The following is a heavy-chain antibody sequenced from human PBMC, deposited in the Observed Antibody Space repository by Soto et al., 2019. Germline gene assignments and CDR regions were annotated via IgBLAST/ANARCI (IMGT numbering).Heavy chain of an antibody. CDR1: GGSFSGYY. Sequence: SETLSLTCAVYGGSFSGYYWSWIRQPPGKGLEWVGEINHSGSTNYNPSLKSRVTISVNTSKNQFSLMLSSVTAADTAVYYCARGSNWAPYYFDYWGQGTLVTVSS. CDR3: ARGSNWAPYYFDY. D-gene: IGHD7-27*01. V-gene: IGHV4-34*01. J-gene: IGHJ4*02. CDR2: INHSGST.